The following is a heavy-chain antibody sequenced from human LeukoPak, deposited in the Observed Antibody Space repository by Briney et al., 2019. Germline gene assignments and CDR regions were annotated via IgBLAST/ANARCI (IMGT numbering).Heavy chain of an antibody. V-gene: IGHV4-38-2*01. CDR1: GDSISSGYY. CDR2: VYHTGTT. Sequence: SETLSLTCAVSGDSISSGYYWGWIRQSPGKGLEWSGSVYHTGTTYYKPSLKSRVTISVDTSKNQFSLKLSSVTAADSAVYYCARSWGSYYNYYGMDVWGKGTTVTVSS. CDR3: ARSWGSYYNYYGMDV. J-gene: IGHJ6*04. D-gene: IGHD3-10*01.